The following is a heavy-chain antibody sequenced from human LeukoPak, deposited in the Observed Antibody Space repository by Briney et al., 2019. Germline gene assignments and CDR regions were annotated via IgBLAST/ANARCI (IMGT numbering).Heavy chain of an antibody. V-gene: IGHV3-48*04. D-gene: IGHD2-15*01. CDR2: ISPTGSTM. J-gene: IGHJ4*02. Sequence: GGSLRLSCAASEFTFSTYAMNWVRQAPGKGLEWVAYISPTGSTMFYADSVKGRFTISRDNADNSLYLQMNSLRVEDTAMYYCVRGGWRVIETGGDSWGQGTLVTVSS. CDR1: EFTFSTYA. CDR3: VRGGWRVIETGGDS.